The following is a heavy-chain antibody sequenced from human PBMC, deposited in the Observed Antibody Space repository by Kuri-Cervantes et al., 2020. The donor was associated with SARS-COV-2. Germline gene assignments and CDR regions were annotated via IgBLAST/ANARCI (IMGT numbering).Heavy chain of an antibody. J-gene: IGHJ4*02. CDR2: INPNSGGA. Sequence: ASVKVSCKASGNTLSDYFVHWVRQAPGQGLEWMGYINPNSGGAKNAQKFQGRVTMTGDTSISTAYMELSRLTSEDTAVYYCARSRGYSGYDYLRDYWGQGTLVTVSS. V-gene: IGHV1-2*02. CDR3: ARSRGYSGYDYLRDY. D-gene: IGHD5-12*01. CDR1: GNTLSDYF.